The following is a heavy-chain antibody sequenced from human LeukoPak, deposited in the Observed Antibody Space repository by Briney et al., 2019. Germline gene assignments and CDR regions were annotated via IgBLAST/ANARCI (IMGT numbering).Heavy chain of an antibody. CDR3: ARGKDYYDISGSTFDY. Sequence: ASVKVSCKASGYTFTGYYMHWVRQAPGQGLEWMGWINPNSGGTNYAQKFQGRVTMTRDTSISTACMELSRLRSDDTAVYYCARGKDYYDISGSTFDYWGQGTLVTVSS. D-gene: IGHD3-22*01. CDR2: INPNSGGT. CDR1: GYTFTGYY. V-gene: IGHV1-2*02. J-gene: IGHJ4*02.